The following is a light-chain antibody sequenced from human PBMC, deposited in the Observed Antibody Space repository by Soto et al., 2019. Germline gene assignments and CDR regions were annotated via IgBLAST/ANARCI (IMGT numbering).Light chain of an antibody. CDR3: SSYTSSNTVL. Sequence: QSALTQPASVSGSPGQSITISCTGTSSDIGTYNYVSWYQQRPSKAPKLLIYDVSDRPSGVSNRFSGSKSGNTASLTISGLQTEDEADYYCSSYTSSNTVLFGGGTKLTVL. CDR2: DVS. CDR1: SSDIGTYNY. J-gene: IGLJ2*01. V-gene: IGLV2-14*01.